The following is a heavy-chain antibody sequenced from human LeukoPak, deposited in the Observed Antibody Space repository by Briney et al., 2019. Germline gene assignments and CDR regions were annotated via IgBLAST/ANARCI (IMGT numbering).Heavy chain of an antibody. CDR1: GFSFDTHW. CDR3: SGRSGFSSIY. J-gene: IGHJ4*02. D-gene: IGHD2-2*01. CDR2: IKPDGSAE. Sequence: GGSLRLSCEASGFSFDTHWMNWVRQFPGGGLGWVANIKPDGSAEYYLDSVKGRFSISRDNVKNLVYLQLNSLRTEDTAVYYCSGRSGFSSIYWGQGTLVTVSS. V-gene: IGHV3-7*01.